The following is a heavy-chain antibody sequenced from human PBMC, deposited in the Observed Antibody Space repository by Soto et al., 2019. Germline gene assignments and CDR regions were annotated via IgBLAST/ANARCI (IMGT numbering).Heavy chain of an antibody. D-gene: IGHD2-21*01. Sequence: GGSLRLSCAASGFTFSNYWMIWVRQAPGKGLEWVANIKQDGSESNYADSVKGRFTISRDNAENSLYLQMTSLRAEDTAVYYCASARHIGPWGQGTLVTVSS. CDR2: IKQDGSES. CDR3: ASARHIGP. J-gene: IGHJ5*02. CDR1: GFTFSNYW. V-gene: IGHV3-7*01.